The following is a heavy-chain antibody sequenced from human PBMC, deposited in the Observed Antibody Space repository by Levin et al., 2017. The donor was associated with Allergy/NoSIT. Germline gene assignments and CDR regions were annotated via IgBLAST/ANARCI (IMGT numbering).Heavy chain of an antibody. CDR1: GYTFTGYY. CDR2: INPNSGGT. D-gene: IGHD5-12*01. Sequence: ASVKVSCKASGYTFTGYYMHWVRQAPGQGLEWMGQINPNSGGTNYAQKFQGRVTITRDTSISTAYMELSRLKSDDTAVYYCASLGYSGYDYGLDYWGQGALVTVSS. V-gene: IGHV1-2*06. J-gene: IGHJ4*02. CDR3: ASLGYSGYDYGLDY.